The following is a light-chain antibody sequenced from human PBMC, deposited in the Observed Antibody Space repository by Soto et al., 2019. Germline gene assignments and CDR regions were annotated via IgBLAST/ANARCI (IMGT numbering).Light chain of an antibody. V-gene: IGKV3-11*01. CDR1: QSVSSF. CDR2: DAS. J-gene: IGKJ1*01. CDR3: HQRSNWPRT. Sequence: EIVLTQSPATLSLSPGERATLSCRASQSVSSFLAWYQQKPGQAPRLLIYDASSRATGIPARFSGSGSGTDFTLTISSLEPEDLAVYYCHQRSNWPRTFGQGTKV.